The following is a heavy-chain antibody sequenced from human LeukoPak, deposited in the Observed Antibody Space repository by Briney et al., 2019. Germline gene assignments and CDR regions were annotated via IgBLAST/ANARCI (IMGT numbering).Heavy chain of an antibody. CDR3: ARANLPAAGNLDY. D-gene: IGHD6-13*01. CDR2: IKQDGNEK. V-gene: IGHV3-7*05. CDR1: GFTFSSHW. J-gene: IGHJ4*02. Sequence: GGSLRLSCAASGFTFSSHWMNWVRQAPGKGLEWVANIKQDGNEKYYVDSVKGRFTISRDNAKNSLYLQMNSLRAEDTAVYYCARANLPAAGNLDYWGQGTQVTVSS.